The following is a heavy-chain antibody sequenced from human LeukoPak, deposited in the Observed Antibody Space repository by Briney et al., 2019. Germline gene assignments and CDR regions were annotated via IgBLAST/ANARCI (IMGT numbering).Heavy chain of an antibody. J-gene: IGHJ4*02. D-gene: IGHD3-16*01. CDR1: GGSISSSSYY. CDR3: ARGGGRVNAYRFDY. V-gene: IGHV4-39*07. Sequence: KPSETLSLTCTVSGGSISSSSYYWGWIRQPPGKGLEWIGSIYYSGSTYYNPSLRSRVTISGDTSKNQFFLELTSMTVADTAIYYCARGGGRVNAYRFDYWGQGVLVTVSS. CDR2: IYYSGST.